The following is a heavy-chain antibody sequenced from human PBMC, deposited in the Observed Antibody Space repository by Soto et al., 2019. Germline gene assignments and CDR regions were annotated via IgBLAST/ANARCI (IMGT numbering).Heavy chain of an antibody. CDR3: APKRLGGTYPDQHGLDG. Sequence: QITLKEAGPTLVKPTQTLTLTCTFSGFSLSTTGEGVFWIRQPPGKAPEWLALVHWNDDKRYSPSLRPRLTHRKDTPKNPGVLSMDNFGPVATGPYYFAPKRLGGTYPDQHGLDGLGQRTTGIVSS. CDR2: VHWNDDK. J-gene: IGHJ6*01. D-gene: IGHD3-3*01. V-gene: IGHV2-5*01. CDR1: GFSLSTTGEG.